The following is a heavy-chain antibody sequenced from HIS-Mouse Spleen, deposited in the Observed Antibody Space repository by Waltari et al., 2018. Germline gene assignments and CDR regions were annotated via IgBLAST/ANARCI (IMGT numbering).Heavy chain of an antibody. CDR3: ATTPPGPGFDY. CDR1: GYTFTSYD. J-gene: IGHJ4*02. D-gene: IGHD2-15*01. CDR2: INPNHGNT. Sequence: QVQLVQSGAEVKKPGASVKVSCKASGYTFTSYDINWVRQATGQGLEWMGRINPNHGNTGHAQKFQGKVTLTRNTSISTAYMGLSRLRSEDTAVYYCATTPPGPGFDYWGQGTLVTVSS. V-gene: IGHV1-8*01.